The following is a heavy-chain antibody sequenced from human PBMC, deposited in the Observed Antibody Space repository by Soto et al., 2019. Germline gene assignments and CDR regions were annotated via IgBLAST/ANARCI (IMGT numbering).Heavy chain of an antibody. J-gene: IGHJ5*02. CDR2: ISGSGFKK. CDR1: GFIFENFG. D-gene: IGHD1-26*01. Sequence: GGSLRLACAASGFIFENFGMSWVRQAPGKGLEWISSISGSGFKKYYADSVKGRFTISRDNSKSTVYLELNNLSAEDTAVYHCAKNQGVELVPLATVDWFDPWGQGSVVTVSS. CDR3: AKNQGVELVPLATVDWFDP. V-gene: IGHV3-23*01.